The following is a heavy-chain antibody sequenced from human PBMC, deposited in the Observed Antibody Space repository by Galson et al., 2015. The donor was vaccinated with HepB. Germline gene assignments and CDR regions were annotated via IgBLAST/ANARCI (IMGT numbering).Heavy chain of an antibody. D-gene: IGHD3-22*01. CDR1: GYTFTSYG. V-gene: IGHV1-18*04. Sequence: SVKVSCKASGYTFTSYGISWVRQAPGQGLEWMGWISVYNGNTNYAQKLQGRVTMTTDTSTSTAYMEMRSLRSDDTAVYYCARTSYYYDSSGYYPDAFDIWGQGTMVTVSS. CDR2: ISVYNGNT. J-gene: IGHJ3*02. CDR3: ARTSYYYDSSGYYPDAFDI.